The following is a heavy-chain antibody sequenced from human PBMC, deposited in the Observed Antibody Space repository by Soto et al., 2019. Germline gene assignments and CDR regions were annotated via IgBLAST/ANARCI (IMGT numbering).Heavy chain of an antibody. J-gene: IGHJ4*02. D-gene: IGHD3-10*01. V-gene: IGHV3-33*01. CDR2: IWYDGSNK. Sequence: QVQLVESGGGVVQPGRSLRLSCAASGFTFSSYGMHWVRQAPGKGLEWVAVIWYDGSNKYYADSVKGRFTISRDNSKNTPYLQMNSPRAEDTAVYYCERENHGSGDYWGQGTLVTVSS. CDR1: GFTFSSYG. CDR3: ERENHGSGDY.